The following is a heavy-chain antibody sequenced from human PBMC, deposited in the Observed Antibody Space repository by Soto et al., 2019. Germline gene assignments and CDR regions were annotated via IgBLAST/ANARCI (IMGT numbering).Heavy chain of an antibody. CDR3: ARHLVVAATTYNWFDL. D-gene: IGHD2-15*01. V-gene: IGHV4-39*01. CDR2: MFYRGSS. CDR1: GGSISSTTYY. Sequence: ESLSLTCTVSGGSISSTTYYWGWILQLPGKGLEWIGSMFYRGSSYYNPSPRSRVTIYVDSSRNQFSLKLSSVTAADTAVYYCARHLVVAATTYNWFDLWGQGTLVTVSS. J-gene: IGHJ5*02.